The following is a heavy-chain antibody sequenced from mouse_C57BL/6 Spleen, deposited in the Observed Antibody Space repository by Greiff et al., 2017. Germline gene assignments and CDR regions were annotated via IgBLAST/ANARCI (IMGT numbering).Heavy chain of an antibody. CDR2: ISSGSSTI. J-gene: IGHJ1*03. Sequence: EVKLVESGGGLVKPGGSLKLSCAASGFTFSDYGMHWVRQAPEKGLEWVAYISSGSSTIYYADTVKGRFTISRDNAKNTLFLQMTSLRSEDTAMYYCARRETYWYFEVWGTGTTVTVSS. CDR1: GFTFSDYG. CDR3: ARRETYWYFEV. V-gene: IGHV5-17*01.